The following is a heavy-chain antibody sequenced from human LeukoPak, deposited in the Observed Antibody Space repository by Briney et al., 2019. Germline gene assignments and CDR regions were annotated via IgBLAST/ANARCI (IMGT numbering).Heavy chain of an antibody. CDR2: KSYSGST. J-gene: IGHJ3*02. D-gene: IGHD1-1*01. CDR1: GGSISSFH. Sequence: SETLSLTCTVSGGSISSFHWSWIRQPPGKGLEWIASKSYSGSTSHNPSLESRVTISVDTSKNQFSLKLSSVTAADTAVYYCARDQGTTGTTEAFDIWGQGTMVTVSS. CDR3: ARDQGTTGTTEAFDI. V-gene: IGHV4-59*12.